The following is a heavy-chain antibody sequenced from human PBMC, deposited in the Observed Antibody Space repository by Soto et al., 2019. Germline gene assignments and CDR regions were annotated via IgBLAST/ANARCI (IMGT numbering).Heavy chain of an antibody. CDR3: ARVHDYGGNFDY. V-gene: IGHV1-69*02. D-gene: IGHD4-17*01. CDR2: IIPILGIA. Sequence: GASVKVSCKASGGTFSSYTISWVRQAPGQGLEWMGRIIPILGIANYAQKFQGRVTITADKSTSTAYMELSSLRSEDTAVYYCARVHDYGGNFDYWGQGTLVTVSS. J-gene: IGHJ4*02. CDR1: GGTFSSYT.